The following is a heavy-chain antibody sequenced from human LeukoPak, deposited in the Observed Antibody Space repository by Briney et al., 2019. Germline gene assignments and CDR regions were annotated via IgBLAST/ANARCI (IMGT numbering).Heavy chain of an antibody. J-gene: IGHJ4*02. CDR3: ARVGDWNDLVY. CDR1: GGSIKSYY. V-gene: IGHV4-59*01. Sequence: NPSETLSLTCTVSGGSIKSYYWSWIRQTPGKGLEWLGYIYYTGSTNYNPSLKTRVTISVDTSKNQFSLKLTSVTAADTAVYYCARVGDWNDLVYRGQGTLVTVSS. D-gene: IGHD1-1*01. CDR2: IYYTGST.